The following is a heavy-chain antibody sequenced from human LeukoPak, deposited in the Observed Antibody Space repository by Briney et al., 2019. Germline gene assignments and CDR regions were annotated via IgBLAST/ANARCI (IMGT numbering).Heavy chain of an antibody. J-gene: IGHJ2*01. CDR3: AKDRTVGASYWYFDL. Sequence: PGGSLRLSCAASGFTFSSYSMNWVRQAPGKGLEWVSSISSSSSYIYYADSVKGRFTISRDSSKNTLFLHMNTPRAEDTAIYYCAKDRTVGASYWYFDLWGRGTLVTVSS. D-gene: IGHD1-26*01. CDR1: GFTFSSYS. CDR2: ISSSSSYI. V-gene: IGHV3-21*04.